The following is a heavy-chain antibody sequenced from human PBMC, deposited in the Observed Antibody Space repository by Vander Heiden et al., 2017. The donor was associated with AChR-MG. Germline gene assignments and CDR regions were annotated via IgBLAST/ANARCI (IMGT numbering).Heavy chain of an antibody. CDR1: GFTFSSYW. J-gene: IGHJ4*02. D-gene: IGHD6-6*01. Sequence: EVQLVESGGGLVQPGGSLRLSCAASGFTFSSYWMSWVRQAPGKGLEWVANIKQDGSEKYYVDSVKGRFTISRDNAKNSLYLQMNSLRAEDTAVYYCARSLWGYSSSSGYWGQGTLVTVSS. CDR2: IKQDGSEK. V-gene: IGHV3-7*01. CDR3: ARSLWGYSSSSGY.